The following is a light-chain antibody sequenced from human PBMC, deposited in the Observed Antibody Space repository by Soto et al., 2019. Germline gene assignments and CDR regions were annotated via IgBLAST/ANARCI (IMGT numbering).Light chain of an antibody. CDR2: DDS. V-gene: IGLV3-21*02. CDR3: QVWSSASDPVV. CDR1: NIGRER. Sequence: SYVLTQPTSVSVAPGQTARITCGGNNIGRERVHWYQQKSGQAPVLVVFDDSDRPSGIPERFSGSNSDNTATLTISRVEGGDEADYYCQVWSSASDPVVFGGWTKVTVL. J-gene: IGLJ2*01.